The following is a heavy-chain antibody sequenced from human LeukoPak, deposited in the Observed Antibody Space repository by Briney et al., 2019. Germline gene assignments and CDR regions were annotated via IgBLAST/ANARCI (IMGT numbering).Heavy chain of an antibody. CDR3: ARGRGGGRITMIVDWFDP. CDR2: IYYSGST. J-gene: IGHJ5*02. D-gene: IGHD3-22*01. Sequence: SQTLSLTCTVSGGSISSGDYYWSWIRPPPGKGLEWIGYIYYSGSTYYNPSLKSRVTISVDTSKNQFSLKLSSVTAADTAVYYCARGRGGGRITMIVDWFDPWGQGTLVTVSS. V-gene: IGHV4-30-4*08. CDR1: GGSISSGDYY.